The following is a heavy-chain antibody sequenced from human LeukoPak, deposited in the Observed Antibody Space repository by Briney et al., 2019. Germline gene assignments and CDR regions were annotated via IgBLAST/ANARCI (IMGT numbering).Heavy chain of an antibody. CDR2: IYYSGST. D-gene: IGHD6-13*01. V-gene: IGHV4-59*08. Sequence: PSETLSLTCTVSGGSISSYYWSWIRQPPGKGLEWIGYIYYSGSTNYNPSLKSRVTISVDTSKNQFSLKLSSVTAADTAVYYCASTYSSSSFYYYYGMDVWGQGTTVTVSS. CDR3: ASTYSSSSFYYYYGMDV. J-gene: IGHJ6*02. CDR1: GGSISSYY.